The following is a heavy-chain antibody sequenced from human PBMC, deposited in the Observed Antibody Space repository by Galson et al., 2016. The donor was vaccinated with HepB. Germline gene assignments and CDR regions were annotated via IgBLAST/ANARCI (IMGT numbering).Heavy chain of an antibody. Sequence: SLRLSCAASGFSFSNYAISWVRQTPGKGLEWVSDIRGSGGSPYYADSVLGRFTITRDNSKNTLYLQMNSLRAEDTAVYYCSKGEFDFWGGYQSFEYWGQGTLVTVSS. V-gene: IGHV3-23*01. D-gene: IGHD3-3*01. CDR2: IRGSGGSP. J-gene: IGHJ4*02. CDR1: GFSFSNYA. CDR3: SKGEFDFWGGYQSFEY.